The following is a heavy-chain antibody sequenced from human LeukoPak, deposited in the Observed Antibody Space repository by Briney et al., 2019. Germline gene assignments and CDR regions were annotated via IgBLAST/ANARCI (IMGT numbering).Heavy chain of an antibody. CDR2: ISSSGSTI. J-gene: IGHJ4*02. Sequence: GGSLRLSCAASGFTFSDYYMSWIRQAPGKGLEWVSYISSSGSTIYYADSVKGRFTISRDNAKNSLYLQMNSLRAEDTAVYYCARAGPWGSYYYDSSGYYPFDYWGQGTLVTVSS. V-gene: IGHV3-11*04. CDR3: ARAGPWGSYYYDSSGYYPFDY. D-gene: IGHD3-22*01. CDR1: GFTFSDYY.